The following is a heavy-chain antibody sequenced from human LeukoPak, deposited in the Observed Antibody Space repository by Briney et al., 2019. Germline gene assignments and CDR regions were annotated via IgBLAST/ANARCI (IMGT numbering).Heavy chain of an antibody. CDR2: ISVYNGNT. J-gene: IGHJ4*02. CDR3: ARARSSSSRYMVH. D-gene: IGHD2-2*02. V-gene: IGHV1-18*01. CDR1: DTFANFG. Sequence: ASVKVSCKASDTFANFGITWVRQAPGQGLEWMGWISVYNGNTNYAQNLQGRVTLTTDTSTSTAYLELRSLRSDDTALYYCARARSSSSRYMVHWGQGTLVTVSS.